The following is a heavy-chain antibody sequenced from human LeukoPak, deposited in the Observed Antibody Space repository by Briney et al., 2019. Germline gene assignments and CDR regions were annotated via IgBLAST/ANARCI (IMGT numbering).Heavy chain of an antibody. Sequence: GGSLRLSCVVSGFTFKNYAMSWVRQAPGKGLECVSSIRDSGNGTDYADSVKGRFTVSRDNSKNTLYLHMNTLSAEDTAVYYCAKWAYYDFWSGHYKSHFDSWGQGTLVTVSS. J-gene: IGHJ4*02. D-gene: IGHD3-3*01. CDR3: AKWAYYDFWSGHYKSHFDS. V-gene: IGHV3-23*01. CDR2: IRDSGNGT. CDR1: GFTFKNYA.